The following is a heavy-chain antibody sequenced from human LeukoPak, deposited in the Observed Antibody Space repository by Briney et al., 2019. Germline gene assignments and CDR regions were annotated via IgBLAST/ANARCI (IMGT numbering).Heavy chain of an antibody. Sequence: QPGGSLRLSCAASGFTFSSYGMSWVRQAPGKGLEWVSAISGSGATTYYADSVNGRFTISRDNSKNTLYLQMNSLRAEDTAVYYCAKDSRYGYRWDYDYWGQGTPVTVSS. CDR3: AKDSRYGYRWDYDY. J-gene: IGHJ4*02. V-gene: IGHV3-23*01. CDR2: ISGSGATT. D-gene: IGHD5-18*01. CDR1: GFTFSSYG.